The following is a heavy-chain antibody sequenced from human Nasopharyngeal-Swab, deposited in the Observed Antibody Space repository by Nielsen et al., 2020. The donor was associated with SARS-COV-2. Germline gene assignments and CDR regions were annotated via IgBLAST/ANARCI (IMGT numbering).Heavy chain of an antibody. J-gene: IGHJ5*02. CDR1: GFTFSSYG. Sequence: GGSLRLSCAASGFTFSSYGMHWVRQAPGKGLEWVAFIRYDGSNKYYADSVKGRFTISRDNSKNTLYLQMNSLRAEDTAVYYCAKGSSWYGMLGSFDPWGQGTLVTVST. CDR3: AKGSSWYGMLGSFDP. D-gene: IGHD6-13*01. V-gene: IGHV3-30*02. CDR2: IRYDGSNK.